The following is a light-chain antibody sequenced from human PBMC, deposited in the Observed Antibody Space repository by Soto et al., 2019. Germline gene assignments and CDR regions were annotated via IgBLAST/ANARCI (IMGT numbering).Light chain of an antibody. CDR2: AAS. CDR3: QQSYSTPPT. Sequence: DIQMTQSPSSLSASVGDRVTITCRARPSISSSLNWYQQKPGKAPKLLIYAASSLQSGVPSRFSGSGSGTDFTLTISSLQPEDVATDYGQQSYSTPPTFGGGTKVEIK. J-gene: IGKJ4*01. V-gene: IGKV1-39*01. CDR1: PSISSS.